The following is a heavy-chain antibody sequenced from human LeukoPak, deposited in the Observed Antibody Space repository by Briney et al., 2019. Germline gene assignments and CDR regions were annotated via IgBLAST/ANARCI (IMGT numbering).Heavy chain of an antibody. D-gene: IGHD2-15*01. V-gene: IGHV4-30-2*01. CDR3: ARDIEGGPLDY. CDR2: IYHSGST. Sequence: SQTLSLTCTVSGGSISSGGYYWSRIRQPPGKGLEWIGYIYHSGSTYYNPSLKSRVTISVEKSKNQFSLKLSSVTAADTAVYYCARDIEGGPLDYWGQGTLVTVSS. CDR1: GGSISSGGYY. J-gene: IGHJ4*02.